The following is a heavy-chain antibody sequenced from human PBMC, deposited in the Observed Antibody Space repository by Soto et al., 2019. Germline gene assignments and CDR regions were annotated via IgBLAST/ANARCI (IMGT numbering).Heavy chain of an antibody. Sequence: LRLSCAASGFTFSSYGMHWVRQAPGKGLEWVAVISYDGSNKYYADSVKGRFTISRDNSKNTLYLQMNSLRAEDTAVYYCAKDTHYYGSGSYWGYWGQGTLVTVSS. CDR3: AKDTHYYGSGSYWGY. D-gene: IGHD3-10*01. CDR2: ISYDGSNK. V-gene: IGHV3-30*18. CDR1: GFTFSSYG. J-gene: IGHJ4*02.